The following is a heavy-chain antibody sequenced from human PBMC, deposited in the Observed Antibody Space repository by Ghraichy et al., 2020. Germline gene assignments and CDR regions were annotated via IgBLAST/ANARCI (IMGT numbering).Heavy chain of an antibody. J-gene: IGHJ5*02. Sequence: LSLTCAATGFTFSNYAMTWVRLAPGRGPEWISTLSPSGDTTHYADSVKGRFTISRDNSKNTVYLQMNSLRPEDTAIYYCARGYRSADSDRWGQGTLVTVSS. CDR1: GFTFSNYA. V-gene: IGHV3-23*01. D-gene: IGHD5-12*01. CDR2: LSPSGDTT. CDR3: ARGYRSADSDR.